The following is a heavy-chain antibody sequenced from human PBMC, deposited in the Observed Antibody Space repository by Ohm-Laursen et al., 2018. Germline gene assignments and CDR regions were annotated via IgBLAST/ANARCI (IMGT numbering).Heavy chain of an antibody. CDR2: ISGSADNI. CDR1: GFTFSSYS. D-gene: IGHD6-13*01. CDR3: AKSYVGSSWTPFDY. Sequence: SLRLSCAASGFTFSSYSMNWVRQAPGKGLEWVSSISGSADNIYYADSVKGRFTISSDNSKSTLFLQMNSLRADDTAVYYCAKSYVGSSWTPFDYWGQGTLVTVSS. J-gene: IGHJ4*02. V-gene: IGHV3-23*01.